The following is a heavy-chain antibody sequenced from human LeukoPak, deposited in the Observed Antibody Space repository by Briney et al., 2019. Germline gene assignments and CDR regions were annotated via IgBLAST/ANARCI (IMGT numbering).Heavy chain of an antibody. CDR3: AVGGYYYDSSGSPFDY. CDR2: ISYDGSNK. Sequence: PEGSLRLSCAASGFTFSSYAMHWVRQAPGKGLEWVAVISYDGSNKYYADSVKGRFTISRDNSKNTLYLQMNSLRAEDTAVYYCAVGGYYYDSSGSPFDYWGQGTLVTVSS. CDR1: GFTFSSYA. D-gene: IGHD3-22*01. V-gene: IGHV3-30-3*01. J-gene: IGHJ4*02.